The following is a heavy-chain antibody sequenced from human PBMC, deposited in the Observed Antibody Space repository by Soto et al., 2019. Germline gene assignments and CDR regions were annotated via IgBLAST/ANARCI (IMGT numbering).Heavy chain of an antibody. V-gene: IGHV1-69*19. CDR1: GGTCNTYG. J-gene: IGHJ5*02. Sequence: QVQLVQSGAEVKKPGSSVKVSCKASGGTCNTYGFSWLRQAPGQGLEWMGVIIPIFGTPKYAQKFPGRVTITADESTSTVYMDLTSLRYEDTAMFYCARDKYDFYWFDPWAQGALVTVSS. CDR2: IIPIFGTP. D-gene: IGHD3-16*01. CDR3: ARDKYDFYWFDP.